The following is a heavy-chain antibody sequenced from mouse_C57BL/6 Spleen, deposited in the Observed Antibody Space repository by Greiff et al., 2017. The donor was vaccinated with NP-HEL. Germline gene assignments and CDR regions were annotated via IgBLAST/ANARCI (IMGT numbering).Heavy chain of an antibody. CDR2: ISYDGSN. CDR3: ARDSDSSGYVGVAY. D-gene: IGHD3-2*02. J-gene: IGHJ3*01. Sequence: EVQVVESGPGLVKPSQSLSLTCSVTGYSITSGYYWNWLRQFPGNKLEWMGYISYDGSNNYNPSLKNRISITRDTSKNQFFLKLKSVTTEDTATYYCARDSDSSGYVGVAYWGQGTLVTVSA. V-gene: IGHV3-6*01. CDR1: GYSITSGYY.